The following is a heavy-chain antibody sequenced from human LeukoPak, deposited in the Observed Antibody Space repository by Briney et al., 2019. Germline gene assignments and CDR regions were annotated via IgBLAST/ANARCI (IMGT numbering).Heavy chain of an antibody. Sequence: GRSLRLSCAASGFTFSSYGMHWVRQAPGKGLEWVAVTSSDLNVKLYADSVRGRFTISRDNSRSTLYLQMNSLRPEDTAIYYCAREGYYGSGSPPSLYFDYWGQGTLVTVSS. V-gene: IGHV3-30*03. CDR2: TSSDLNVK. CDR3: AREGYYGSGSPPSLYFDY. D-gene: IGHD3-10*01. CDR1: GFTFSSYG. J-gene: IGHJ4*02.